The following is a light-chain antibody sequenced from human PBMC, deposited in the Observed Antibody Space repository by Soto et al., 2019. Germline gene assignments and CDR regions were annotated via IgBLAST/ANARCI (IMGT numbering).Light chain of an antibody. J-gene: IGKJ1*01. CDR3: HQFYSYPWT. CDR2: KAS. Sequence: DIQMTQSPSTLSASVGDRVTITCRASQSVDTFLDWYQQKPGKAPHLLLYKASSLETGVPSRFSGSGSVTEFSLTIISLQPDDFATYYCHQFYSYPWTFGQGTKVEIK. V-gene: IGKV1-5*03. CDR1: QSVDTF.